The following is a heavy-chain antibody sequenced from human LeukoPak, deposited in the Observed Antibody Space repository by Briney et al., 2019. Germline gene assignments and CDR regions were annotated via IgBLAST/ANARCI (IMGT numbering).Heavy chain of an antibody. CDR1: GFTFSDYY. V-gene: IGHV3-11*04. Sequence: GGSLRLSCAASGFTFSDYYMSWIRQAPGKGLEWVSYISSSGSTIYYADSVKGRFTISRDNAKNSLYLQMNSLRAEDTAVYYCARRARSADHRCDFWGQGTLVTVSS. D-gene: IGHD1-14*01. J-gene: IGHJ4*02. CDR3: ARRARSADHRCDF. CDR2: ISSSGSTI.